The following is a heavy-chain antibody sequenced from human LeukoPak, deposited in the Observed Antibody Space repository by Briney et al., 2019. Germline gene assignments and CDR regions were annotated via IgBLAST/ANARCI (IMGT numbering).Heavy chain of an antibody. V-gene: IGHV4-61*02. CDR3: ARADYSSTSCYFETFDY. CDR2: IYTSGST. Sequence: SETLSLTCTVSGGSISSGSYYWSWIRQPAGKGLEWIGRIYTSGSTNYNPSLKSRVTISVDTSKNQFSLKLSSVTAADTAVYYCARADYSSTSCYFETFDYWGQGTLVTVSS. CDR1: GGSISSGSYY. D-gene: IGHD2-2*01. J-gene: IGHJ4*02.